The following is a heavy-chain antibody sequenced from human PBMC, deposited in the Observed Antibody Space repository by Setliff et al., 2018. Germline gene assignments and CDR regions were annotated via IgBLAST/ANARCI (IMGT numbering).Heavy chain of an antibody. D-gene: IGHD6-19*01. CDR1: GYIFTNYY. CDR2: INANTGGT. CDR3: ARLGGYASAWHGIEAFDI. Sequence: ASVKVSCKTSGYIFTNYYIHWVRQAPGQGLEWMGWINANTGGTREVQKFQGRVTMTRDTSIDTAYMEVNRLTYDDTAVYYCARLGGYASAWHGIEAFDIWGQGTKVTVSS. J-gene: IGHJ3*02. V-gene: IGHV1-2*02.